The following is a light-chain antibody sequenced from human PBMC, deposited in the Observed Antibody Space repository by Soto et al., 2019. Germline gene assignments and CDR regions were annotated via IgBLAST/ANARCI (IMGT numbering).Light chain of an antibody. Sequence: EIVMTQSPAALSVSPGERATLSCRAGQGVTTNFAWYQQKSGQSPRLLIYDVSIRATGVPARFSGTGSETAGTITISGLQSEDAAVYVCQQYNNWPFSFGQGTRLEIK. CDR1: QGVTTN. CDR2: DVS. J-gene: IGKJ5*01. V-gene: IGKV3-15*01. CDR3: QQYNNWPFS.